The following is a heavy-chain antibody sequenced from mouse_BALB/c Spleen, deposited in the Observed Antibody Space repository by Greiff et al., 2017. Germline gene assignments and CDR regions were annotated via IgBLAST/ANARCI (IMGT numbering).Heavy chain of an antibody. CDR2: IYPGDGDT. Sequence: VQLQESGAELARPGASVKLSCKASGYTFTSYWMQWVKQRPGPGLEWIGAIYPGDGDTRYTQKFKGKATLTADKSSSTAYMQLSSLASEDSAVYDCAKKGYDGYGDYWGQGTTLTVSA. D-gene: IGHD2-3*01. CDR3: AKKGYDGYGDY. CDR1: GYTFTSYW. V-gene: IGHV1-87*01. J-gene: IGHJ2*01.